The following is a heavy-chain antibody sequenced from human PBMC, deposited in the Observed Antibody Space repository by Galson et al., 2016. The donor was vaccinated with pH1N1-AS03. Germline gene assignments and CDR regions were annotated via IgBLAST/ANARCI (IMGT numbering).Heavy chain of an antibody. V-gene: IGHV3-30*02. CDR3: VEESPKEAGDY. CDR1: GFSFSSYG. Sequence: SLRLSCAASGFSFSSYGMHWVRQAPGKGLEWVAFIQHDDSYRNYADSVKGRFTISRDISKNTLYLQMNSLRVEDTAMFYCVEESPKEAGDYWGRGVMVSVSS. CDR2: IQHDDSYR. J-gene: IGHJ4*02.